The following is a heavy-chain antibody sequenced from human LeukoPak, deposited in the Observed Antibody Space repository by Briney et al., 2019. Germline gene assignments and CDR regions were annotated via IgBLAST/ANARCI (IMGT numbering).Heavy chain of an antibody. CDR2: ISGSGGGT. Sequence: GGSLRLSCAASGFTLRSIAMSWVRQAPERGLEWVSTISGSGGGTYYADSVKGRFTISRDDSKNTLYLQMNSLRADDTAVYYCAKDLGRYRNNFFDYWGQGNLVTVSS. V-gene: IGHV3-23*01. CDR1: GFTLRSIA. J-gene: IGHJ4*02. CDR3: AKDLGRYRNNFFDY. D-gene: IGHD1-26*01.